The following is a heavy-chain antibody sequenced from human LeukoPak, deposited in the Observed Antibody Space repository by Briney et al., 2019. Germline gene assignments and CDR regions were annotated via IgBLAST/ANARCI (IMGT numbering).Heavy chain of an antibody. V-gene: IGHV3-23*01. J-gene: IGHJ4*02. CDR2: ISGSGGST. CDR1: GFTFSSYA. D-gene: IGHD3-3*01. Sequence: GGSLRLSCAASGFTFSSYAMSWVRQAPGKGLVWVSAISGSGGSTYYADSVKGRFTISRDNSKNTLYLQMNSLRAEDTAVYYCAKDRWMDFWSGETYIDYWGQGTLVTVSS. CDR3: AKDRWMDFWSGETYIDY.